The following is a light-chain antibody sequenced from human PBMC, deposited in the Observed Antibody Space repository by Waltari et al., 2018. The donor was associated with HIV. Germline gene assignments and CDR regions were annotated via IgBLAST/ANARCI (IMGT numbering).Light chain of an antibody. J-gene: IGLJ1*01. CDR2: EVS. Sequence: QSGLTQPASVSGSPGQPLTISCTGTTSDVGGYNYVSWYQQHPGKAPKLSISEVSNRPSGVSNRFSGSKSCNTASLTISGLQPEDETDYYCSSFSSSSTPYVFGTGTKVTVL. V-gene: IGLV2-14*01. CDR3: SSFSSSSTPYV. CDR1: TSDVGGYNY.